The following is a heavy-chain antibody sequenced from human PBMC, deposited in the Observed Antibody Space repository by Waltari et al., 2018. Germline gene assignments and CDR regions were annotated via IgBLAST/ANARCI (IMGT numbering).Heavy chain of an antibody. CDR1: GYTLTELS. CDR3: ATAVGIAVAIDY. D-gene: IGHD6-19*01. J-gene: IGHJ4*02. V-gene: IGHV1-24*01. CDR2: FAPEDGET. Sequence: QVQLVQSGAEVKKPGASVKVACKVSGYTLTELSMHWVRQAPGKGREGMGGFAPEDGETIYAQKFQGRVTMTEDTSTDTAYMELSSLRSEDTAVYYCATAVGIAVAIDYWGQGTLVTVSS.